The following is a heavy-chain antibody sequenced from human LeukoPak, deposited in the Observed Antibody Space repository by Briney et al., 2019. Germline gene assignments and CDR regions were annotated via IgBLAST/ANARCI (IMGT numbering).Heavy chain of an antibody. V-gene: IGHV4-59*01. CDR2: IYYSGRT. D-gene: IGHD4-11*01. CDR3: ARGFYSPHY. Sequence: PSETLSLTCTVSGGSISNYYWSWIRQPPGKGLEWIGYIYYSGRTYYNPSLKSRITISVDTSKNQFSLRLSSVTAADTAVYYCARGFYSPHYWGQGTLVSVSS. CDR1: GGSISNYY. J-gene: IGHJ4*02.